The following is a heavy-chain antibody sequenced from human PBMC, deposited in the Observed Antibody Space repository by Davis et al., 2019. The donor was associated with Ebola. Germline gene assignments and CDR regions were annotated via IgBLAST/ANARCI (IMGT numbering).Heavy chain of an antibody. CDR1: GGSFSGYY. V-gene: IGHV4-34*01. Sequence: SETLSLTCAVYGGSFSGYYWSWIRQPPGKGLEWIGEINHSGSTNYNPSLKSRVTISVDTSKNQFSLKLSSVTAADTAVYYCARGRGRWLRSASIGYWGQGTLVTVSS. CDR3: ARGRGRWLRSASIGY. J-gene: IGHJ4*02. D-gene: IGHD5-12*01. CDR2: INHSGST.